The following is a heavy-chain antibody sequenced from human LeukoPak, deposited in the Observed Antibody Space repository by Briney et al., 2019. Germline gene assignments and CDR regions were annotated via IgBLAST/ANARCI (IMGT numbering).Heavy chain of an antibody. V-gene: IGHV3-23*01. D-gene: IGHD5-12*01. CDR3: GRGRPRGYSGYVIDY. Sequence: GGSLRLSCAASGFTFSSYAMSWVRQAPGKGLEWVSAISGSGGSTYYADSVKGRCTMSRDNAKNTLYLQMNSLRAEDSAAFYCGRGRPRGYSGYVIDYWGQGTPITVSS. CDR1: GFTFSSYA. J-gene: IGHJ4*02. CDR2: ISGSGGST.